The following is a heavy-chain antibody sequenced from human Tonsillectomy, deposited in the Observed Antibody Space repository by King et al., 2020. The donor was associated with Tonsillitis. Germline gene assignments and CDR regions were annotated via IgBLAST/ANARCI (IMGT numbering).Heavy chain of an antibody. J-gene: IGHJ6*02. V-gene: IGHV3-9*01. CDR2: ISWDSGSI. Sequence: VQLVESGGGLVQPGRSLRLSCAASGFTFDDYAMHWVRQAPGKGLEWVSGISWDSGSIGYADSVKGRFTISRDNAKNSLYLQMNSLRAEDTALYYCAKDKGSGMDVWGQGTTVTVSS. CDR3: AKDKGSGMDV. CDR1: GFTFDDYA.